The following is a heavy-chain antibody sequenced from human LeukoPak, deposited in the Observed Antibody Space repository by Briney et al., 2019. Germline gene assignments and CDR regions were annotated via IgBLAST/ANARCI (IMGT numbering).Heavy chain of an antibody. CDR2: ISGSGGST. V-gene: IGHV3-23*01. CDR3: AKAFSPSYGTLFDY. J-gene: IGHJ4*02. Sequence: PGGSLRLSCAASGFTFSSYAMSWVRQAPGKGLEWVSAISGSGGSTYYADSVKGRFTISRDNSKNTLYLQMNSLRADDTAVYFCAKAFSPSYGTLFDYWGQGTLVTVSS. CDR1: GFTFSSYA. D-gene: IGHD1-1*01.